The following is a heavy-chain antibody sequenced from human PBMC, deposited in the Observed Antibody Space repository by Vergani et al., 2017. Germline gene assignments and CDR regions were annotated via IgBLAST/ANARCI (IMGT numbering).Heavy chain of an antibody. Sequence: EVQLVESGGGLVQPGGSLRLSCVVSGFTLSDYSMNWVRQAPGKGLEWVSSIAHNTTYYADSVKGRFTVSRDNANKSLFLQMNSLRAEDTAVYYCARELPSNDLLLWSGEVLDSWGPGTLVAVSS. CDR1: GFTLSDYS. D-gene: IGHD3-10*01. J-gene: IGHJ4*02. CDR3: ARELPSNDLLLWSGEVLDS. V-gene: IGHV3-21*01. CDR2: IAHNTT.